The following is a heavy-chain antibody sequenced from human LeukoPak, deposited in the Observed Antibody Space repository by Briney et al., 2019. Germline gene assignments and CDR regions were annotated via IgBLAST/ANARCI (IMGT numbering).Heavy chain of an antibody. V-gene: IGHV1-2*02. CDR3: ARDSGEHWLVTVDDY. CDR1: GYTHLHYL. Sequence: ASVKVTCLCTGYTHLHYLWHGVGQAPGQGLEWMGWINPNSGGTNYAQKFQGRVTMTRDTSISTAYLELSRLRSDDTAVYYCARDSGEHWLVTVDDYWGQGTLVTVSS. J-gene: IGHJ4*02. CDR2: INPNSGGT. D-gene: IGHD6-19*01.